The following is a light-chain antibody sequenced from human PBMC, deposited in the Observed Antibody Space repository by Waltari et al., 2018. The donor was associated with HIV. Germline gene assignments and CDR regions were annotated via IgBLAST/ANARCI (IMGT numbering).Light chain of an antibody. Sequence: QSVLSQPPSTSGTPGQTVTFSFSGTQSDNGTNFAYLYQQVPGTAPKLLIYRNIQRPSGVPARFSGSKSGTSASLAISGLRSEDEAHYHCASWDDSLGGRWVFGGGTKLTVL. CDR3: ASWDDSLGGRWV. CDR2: RNI. V-gene: IGLV1-47*01. CDR1: QSDNGTNF. J-gene: IGLJ3*02.